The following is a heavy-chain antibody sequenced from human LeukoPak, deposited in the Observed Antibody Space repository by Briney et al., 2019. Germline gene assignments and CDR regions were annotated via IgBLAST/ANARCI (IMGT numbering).Heavy chain of an antibody. Sequence: PSETLSLTCTVSGGSIGSSSYYWGWLRQPPGKGLEGIGSIYYSGSTYYNPSLKSRVTISVDTSKNQFSLKLSSVTAADTAVYYCARSPYYYGSGSYALFDYWGQGTLVTVSS. CDR3: ARSPYYYGSGSYALFDY. J-gene: IGHJ4*02. CDR2: IYYSGST. D-gene: IGHD3-10*01. CDR1: GGSIGSSSYY. V-gene: IGHV4-39*01.